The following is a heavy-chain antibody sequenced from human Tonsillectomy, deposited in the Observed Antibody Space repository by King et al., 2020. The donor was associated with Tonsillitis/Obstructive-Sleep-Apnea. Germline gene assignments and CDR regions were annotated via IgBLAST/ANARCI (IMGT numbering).Heavy chain of an antibody. CDR3: ARSPVWSDFYHYMDV. Sequence: VQLVESGAEVKKPGASVKVSCKASGYTFTNYDINWVRQAAGQGLEWMGWMNPNSGNTDYAQKFQGRVTMTRNTSISTAYMELSSLKSEDTAVYYCARSPVWSDFYHYMDVWGKGTTVTVSS. J-gene: IGHJ6*03. CDR1: GYTFTNYD. D-gene: IGHD3-3*01. V-gene: IGHV1-8*01. CDR2: MNPNSGNT.